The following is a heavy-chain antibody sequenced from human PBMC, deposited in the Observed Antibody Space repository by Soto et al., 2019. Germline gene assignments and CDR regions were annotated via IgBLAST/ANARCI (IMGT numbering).Heavy chain of an antibody. Sequence: QVQLVESGGGVVQPGGSLRLSCAASGFGFSDYAMHWVRQAPGKGLQWVVVVAYAGANIFYAASVKGRFTISRDNSENTLYLQMSSLRGDDTAVYYCARDQDALFYFDYWGQGTLVTVSS. CDR1: GFGFSDYA. CDR2: VAYAGANI. D-gene: IGHD2-21*01. J-gene: IGHJ4*02. V-gene: IGHV3-30-3*01. CDR3: ARDQDALFYFDY.